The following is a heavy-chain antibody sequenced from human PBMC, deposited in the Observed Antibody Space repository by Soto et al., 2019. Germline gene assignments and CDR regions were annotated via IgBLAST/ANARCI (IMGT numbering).Heavy chain of an antibody. CDR2: ISYDGSNK. D-gene: IGHD2-21*02. V-gene: IGHV3-30-3*01. CDR1: GFTFSSYA. Sequence: GGSLRLSCAASGFTFSSYAMHWVRQAPGKGLEWVAVISYDGSNKYYADSVKGRFTISRDNSKNTLYLQMNSLRAEDTAVYYCARDFSWALDCGGDCYLLSNWFDPWGQGTLVTVSS. CDR3: ARDFSWALDCGGDCYLLSNWFDP. J-gene: IGHJ5*02.